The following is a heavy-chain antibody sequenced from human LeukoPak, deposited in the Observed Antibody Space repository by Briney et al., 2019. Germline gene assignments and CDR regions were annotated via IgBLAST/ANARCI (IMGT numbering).Heavy chain of an antibody. Sequence: SETLSLTCTVSGGSISSSSYYWGWIRQPPGKGQEWIGSIYYSGSTYYNPSLKGRVTISVDTSKNQFSLKLSSVTAADTAVYYCARTPTTYSSSWYLDPWGQGTLVTVSS. V-gene: IGHV4-39*01. CDR3: ARTPTTYSSSWYLDP. CDR2: IYYSGST. D-gene: IGHD6-13*01. CDR1: GGSISSSSYY. J-gene: IGHJ5*02.